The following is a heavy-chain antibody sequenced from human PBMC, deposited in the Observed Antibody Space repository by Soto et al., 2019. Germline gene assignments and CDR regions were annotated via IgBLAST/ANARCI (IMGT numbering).Heavy chain of an antibody. Sequence: QVQLVESGGGVVQPGRSLRLSCAASGFTFSSYGMHWVRQAPGKGLEWVAVIWYDGSNKYYADSVKGRFTISRDNSKTTLYLQMNSLRAEDTAVYYCASTTCGGDCDSGGGYWGQGTLVTVSS. CDR2: IWYDGSNK. J-gene: IGHJ4*02. V-gene: IGHV3-33*01. CDR1: GFTFSSYG. D-gene: IGHD2-21*01. CDR3: ASTTCGGDCDSGGGY.